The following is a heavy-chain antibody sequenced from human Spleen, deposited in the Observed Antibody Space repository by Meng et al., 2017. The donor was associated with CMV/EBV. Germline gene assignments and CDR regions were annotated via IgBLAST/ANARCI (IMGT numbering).Heavy chain of an antibody. J-gene: IGHJ5*02. CDR3: ARDLHTVTTFLPGWFDP. Sequence: SETLSLTCTVSGASITSSSYFWDWIRQSPGKGLEWIGSIYYSGSTYYNPSLKSRVTISVDTSKNQFSLKLSSVTAADTAVYYCARDLHTVTTFLPGWFDPWGQGTLVTVSS. D-gene: IGHD4-17*01. CDR1: GASITSSSYF. CDR2: IYYSGST. V-gene: IGHV4-39*07.